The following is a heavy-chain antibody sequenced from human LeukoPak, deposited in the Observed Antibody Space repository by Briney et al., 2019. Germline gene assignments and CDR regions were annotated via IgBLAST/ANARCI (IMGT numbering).Heavy chain of an antibody. CDR3: ASEGLALAGNFYY. CDR2: IYTDGSR. V-gene: IGHV4-61*02. D-gene: IGHD6-19*01. Sequence: PSETLSLTCTVSGGSIGSRAYYWSRIRQPAGKGLEYIGRIYTDGSRNHNPSLKSRVSISMDTSNNQFSLRVTSVTAADTGVYYCASEGLALAGNFYYWGQGALVTVSS. CDR1: GGSIGSRAYY. J-gene: IGHJ4*02.